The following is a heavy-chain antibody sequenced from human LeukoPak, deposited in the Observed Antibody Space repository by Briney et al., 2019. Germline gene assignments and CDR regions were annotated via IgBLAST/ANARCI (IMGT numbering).Heavy chain of an antibody. V-gene: IGHV4-59*01. CDR3: ASWYFSSNTCYHMDV. CDR1: GGSINSDY. D-gene: IGHD2-2*01. Sequence: NPSETLSLTCTVSGGSINSDYWSCVRQPPGEGLEWIGYIYYSGSTNYNPSLKSRVTMSVDTSKNQLTLKLSSVTAADTAVYYCASWYFSSNTCYHMDVWGKGATVTVSS. CDR2: IYYSGST. J-gene: IGHJ6*03.